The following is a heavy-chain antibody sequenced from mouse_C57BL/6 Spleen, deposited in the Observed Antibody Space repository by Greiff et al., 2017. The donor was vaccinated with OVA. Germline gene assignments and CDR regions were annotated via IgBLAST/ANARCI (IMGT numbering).Heavy chain of an antibody. D-gene: IGHD4-1*01. V-gene: IGHV1-22*01. Sequence: EVQLQQSGPELVKPGASVKMSCKASGYTFTDYNMHWVKQSHGKSLEWIGYINPNNGVTSYNQKFKGKATLTVNKSSSTAYMELRSLTSEDSAVYYCARGRNGNYYAMDEWGQGTSVTVSS. CDR3: ARGRNGNYYAMDE. J-gene: IGHJ4*01. CDR1: GYTFTDYN. CDR2: INPNNGVT.